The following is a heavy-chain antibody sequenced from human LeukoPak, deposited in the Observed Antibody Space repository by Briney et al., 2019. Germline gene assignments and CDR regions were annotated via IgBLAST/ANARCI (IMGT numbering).Heavy chain of an antibody. Sequence: EASVKVPCKASGYTFSSYDINWVRQAPGQGLEWMGWMNPNSGNTGYPQKFQGRVTMTRNTSISTAYMELSSLRSEDTAVYFCAKCTSMSGWCDYWGQGTLVTVSS. CDR2: MNPNSGNT. CDR3: AKCTSMSGWCDY. D-gene: IGHD6-19*01. J-gene: IGHJ4*02. CDR1: GYTFSSYD. V-gene: IGHV1-8*01.